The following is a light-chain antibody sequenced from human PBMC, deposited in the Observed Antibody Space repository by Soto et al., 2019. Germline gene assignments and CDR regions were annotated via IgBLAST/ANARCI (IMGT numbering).Light chain of an antibody. V-gene: IGLV2-8*01. CDR3: SSFVGSNIFV. Sequence: QSVLTQPPSASGSPGQSVTISCTGTRSDVGRYNYVSWYQLHPGKVPKLLIYEVTKRPSGIPDRFSGSKSGNTASLTVSGLQDEDEAAYSRSSFVGSNIFVFGSGTKVTVL. CDR2: EVT. J-gene: IGLJ1*01. CDR1: RSDVGRYNY.